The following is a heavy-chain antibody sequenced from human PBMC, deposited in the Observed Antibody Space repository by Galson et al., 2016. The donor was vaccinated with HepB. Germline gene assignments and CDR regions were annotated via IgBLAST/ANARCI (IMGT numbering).Heavy chain of an antibody. CDR1: GVSVTSTSYS. CDR3: ARLRTVPTGGFLRKITYNGLDV. D-gene: IGHD4-17*01. V-gene: IGHV4-39*02. J-gene: IGHJ6*02. CDR2: IYYNGNT. Sequence: SETLSLTCAVSGVSVTSTSYSWGWIRQTPGKGLEWIATIYYNGNTYYSASLKSRVSISLDTSQNRFSRKLSSVTAEDTAVYYCARLRTVPTGGFLRKITYNGLDVWGQGTRVTVSS.